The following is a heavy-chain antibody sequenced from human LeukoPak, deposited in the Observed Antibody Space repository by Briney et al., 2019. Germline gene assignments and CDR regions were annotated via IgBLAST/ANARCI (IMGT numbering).Heavy chain of an antibody. CDR1: GGTFSSYA. CDR2: IIPIFGTA. CDR3: ARVVVPAAGFNWFDP. J-gene: IGHJ5*02. Sequence: SVKVSCKASGGTFSSYAISWVRQAPGQGLEWMGGIIPIFGTANYAQQFQGRVTITADESTSTAYMELSSLRSEDTAVYYCARVVVPAAGFNWFDPWGQGTLVTVSS. V-gene: IGHV1-69*13. D-gene: IGHD2-2*01.